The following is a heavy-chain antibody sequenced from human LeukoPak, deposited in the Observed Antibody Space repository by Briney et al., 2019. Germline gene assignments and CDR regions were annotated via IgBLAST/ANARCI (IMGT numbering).Heavy chain of an antibody. CDR2: IYTSGST. J-gene: IGHJ5*02. CDR1: GGSISSYY. D-gene: IGHD6-13*01. CDR3: ARRDSSSWYRPRNWFDP. V-gene: IGHV4-4*07. Sequence: SETLSLTCTVSGGSISSYYWSWIRQPAGKGLEWIGRIYTSGSTNYNPSLKSRVTMSVDTSKNQFSLKLSSVTAADTAVYYCARRDSSSWYRPRNWFDPWGQGTLVTVSS.